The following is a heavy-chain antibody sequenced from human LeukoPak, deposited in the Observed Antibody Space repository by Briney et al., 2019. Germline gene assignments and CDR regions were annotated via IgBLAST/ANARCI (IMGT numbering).Heavy chain of an antibody. Sequence: GGSLRLSCAASGFTFSSYAMSWVRQAPGKGPEWVSGISAGGDATYYMDSVRGRFTISRDNSQNTLYLQMYSLRAEDTALYYCGKDPNGDYVGAFDIWGQGTMVTVSS. V-gene: IGHV3-23*01. CDR1: GFTFSSYA. CDR3: GKDPNGDYVGAFDI. CDR2: ISAGGDAT. J-gene: IGHJ3*02. D-gene: IGHD4-17*01.